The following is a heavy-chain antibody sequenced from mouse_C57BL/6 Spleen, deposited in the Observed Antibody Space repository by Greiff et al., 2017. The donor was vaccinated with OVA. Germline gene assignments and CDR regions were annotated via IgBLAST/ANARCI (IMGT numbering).Heavy chain of an antibody. CDR2: INPSTGGT. CDR3: ARDDGYP. CDR1: GYSFTGYY. J-gene: IGHJ4*01. Sequence: EVQRVESGPELVKPGASVKISCKASGYSFTGYYMNWVKQSPEKSLEWIGEINPSTGGTTYNQKFKAKATLTVDKSSSTAYMQLKSLTSEDSAVYYCARDDGYPWGQGTSVTVSS. D-gene: IGHD2-3*01. V-gene: IGHV1-42*01.